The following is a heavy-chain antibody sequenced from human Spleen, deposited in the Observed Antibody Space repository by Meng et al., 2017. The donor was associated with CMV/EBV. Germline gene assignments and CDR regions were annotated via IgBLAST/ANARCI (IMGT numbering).Heavy chain of an antibody. Sequence: CKSSGYTITRYDVHWVRRAAGQRLEWMGWLNTNTGNPTYAQGFTGRFVFSLDTSVSTAYLQISSLKAEDTAVYYCARDFCSGGSCSDYWGQGTLVTVSS. V-gene: IGHV7-4-1*02. J-gene: IGHJ4*02. CDR1: GYTITRYD. CDR2: LNTNTGNP. D-gene: IGHD2-15*01. CDR3: ARDFCSGGSCSDY.